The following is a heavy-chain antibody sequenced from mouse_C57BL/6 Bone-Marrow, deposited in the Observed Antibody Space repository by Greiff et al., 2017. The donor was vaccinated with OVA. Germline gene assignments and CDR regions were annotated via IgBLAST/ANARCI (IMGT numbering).Heavy chain of an antibody. J-gene: IGHJ3*01. CDR3: ARPILTGAWFAY. CDR1: GFTFSSYT. V-gene: IGHV5-9*01. CDR2: ISGGGGNT. Sequence: EVKLMESGGGLVKPGGSLKLSCAASGFTFSSYTMSWVRQTPEKRLEWVATISGGGGNTYYPDSVKGRFTISRDNAKNTLYLQMSSLRSEDTALYYCARPILTGAWFAYWGQGTLVTVSA.